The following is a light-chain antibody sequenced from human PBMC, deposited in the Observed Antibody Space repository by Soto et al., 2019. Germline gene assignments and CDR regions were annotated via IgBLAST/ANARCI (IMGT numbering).Light chain of an antibody. V-gene: IGKV3-15*01. CDR2: GAS. CDR3: QQSNYCPYT. Sequence: EIVMTQSPATLSVSPGERATLSCRASQSVRHNLAWYQQKPGQAPRLLIYGASTRATAIPAMFSGSGSGTDFTLTISSLQSEDFAVYYCQQSNYCPYTFGQGTKVDIK. J-gene: IGKJ2*01. CDR1: QSVRHN.